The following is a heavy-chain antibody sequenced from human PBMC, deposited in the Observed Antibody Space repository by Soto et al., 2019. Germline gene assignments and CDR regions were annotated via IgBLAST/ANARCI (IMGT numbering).Heavy chain of an antibody. CDR2: MYYSVST. D-gene: IGHD4-17*01. J-gene: IGHJ4*02. CDR3: ARRRDPDGGYFDY. V-gene: IGHV4-39*02. Sequence: SEPLSLPCTVSGASITSRDYYWCWILLPPGKGLEWIGTMYYSVSTYYNPSLKSRVTISADASKNLFSLKLISVTTADTAVYYCARRRDPDGGYFDYWGQGSLVTVSS. CDR1: GASITSRDYY.